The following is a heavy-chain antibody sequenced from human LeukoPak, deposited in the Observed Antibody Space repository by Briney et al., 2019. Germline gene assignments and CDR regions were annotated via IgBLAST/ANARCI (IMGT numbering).Heavy chain of an antibody. D-gene: IGHD6-13*01. Sequence: GESLKISCKGSGYSFTSYWIGWVRQMPGKGLEWMGIIYPGDSDTRYSPSFQGQVTISADKSISTAYLQWSSLKASDTAMYYCARILQNTGNKYSSSWYAFHLPGWFDPWGQGTLVTVSS. J-gene: IGHJ5*02. CDR3: ARILQNTGNKYSSSWYAFHLPGWFDP. CDR1: GYSFTSYW. CDR2: IYPGDSDT. V-gene: IGHV5-51*01.